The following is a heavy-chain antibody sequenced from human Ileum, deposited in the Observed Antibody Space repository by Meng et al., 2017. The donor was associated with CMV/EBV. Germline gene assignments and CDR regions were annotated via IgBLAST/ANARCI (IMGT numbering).Heavy chain of an antibody. Sequence: SGYTFSNHAMHWVRQAPGQRLEWMGWINAVNGKTKYSQKFQDRVTFSRDTSASTGYMELSSLRSEDTAVFYCAKGGASPPGNWFDSWGQGTLVTVSS. V-gene: IGHV1-3*01. D-gene: IGHD2-2*01. J-gene: IGHJ5*01. CDR3: AKGGASPPGNWFDS. CDR2: INAVNGKT. CDR1: GYTFSNHA.